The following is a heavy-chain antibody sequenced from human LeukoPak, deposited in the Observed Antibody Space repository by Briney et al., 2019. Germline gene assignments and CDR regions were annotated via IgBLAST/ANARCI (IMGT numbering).Heavy chain of an antibody. CDR3: ARASRVGYSSSWYLDY. D-gene: IGHD6-13*01. CDR1: GGSISSYY. CDR2: IYYSGST. Sequence: SETLSLTCTVSGGSISSYYWSWIRQPPGKGLEWIGYIYYSGSTNYNPSLKSRVTISVDTSKNQFSLKLSSVTAADTAVYYCARASRVGYSSSWYLDYWGQGTLVTVSS. J-gene: IGHJ4*02. V-gene: IGHV4-59*01.